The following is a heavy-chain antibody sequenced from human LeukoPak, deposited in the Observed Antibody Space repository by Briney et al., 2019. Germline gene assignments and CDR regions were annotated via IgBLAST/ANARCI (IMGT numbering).Heavy chain of an antibody. J-gene: IGHJ4*02. D-gene: IGHD2-15*01. V-gene: IGHV3-7*01. CDR3: AREDGYCSGGNCYSYFDS. Sequence: GGSLRLSCAASKFIFSNYWMSWVRQAPGKGLEWVAYIKKTGSETYYVDSVKGRFTITRDNARNSLFLQMNRLRAEDTAVYYCAREDGYCSGGNCYSYFDSWGQGTLVTVSS. CDR2: IKKTGSET. CDR1: KFIFSNYW.